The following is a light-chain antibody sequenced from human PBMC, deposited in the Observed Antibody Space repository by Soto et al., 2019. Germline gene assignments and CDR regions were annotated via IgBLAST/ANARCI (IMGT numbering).Light chain of an antibody. Sequence: QSALTQPPSVSGSPGQSVTISCTGTSSDVGSHNRVSWYQQPPGTAPKLMIYDVGNRPSGVPDRFSVSKSGNTASLTISGLQADDEADYYCSSYTSSNTYVFGPGTKVTVL. CDR3: SSYTSSNTYV. CDR1: SSDVGSHNR. CDR2: DVG. J-gene: IGLJ1*01. V-gene: IGLV2-18*02.